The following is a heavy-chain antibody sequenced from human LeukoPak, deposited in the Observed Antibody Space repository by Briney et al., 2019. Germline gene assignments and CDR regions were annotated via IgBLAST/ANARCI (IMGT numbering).Heavy chain of an antibody. D-gene: IGHD3-9*01. CDR1: GFAFRDYE. Sequence: GGSLKLSCAASGFAFRDYEMNWVRQAPGKGLEWVAFISSSGSTDYYAESVKGRFIISRDNSKNTLYLQMNSLRAEDTAVYYCAKDRVLRYFDWLFDLDYWGQGTLVTVSS. CDR3: AKDRVLRYFDWLFDLDY. J-gene: IGHJ4*02. V-gene: IGHV3-48*03. CDR2: ISSSGSTD.